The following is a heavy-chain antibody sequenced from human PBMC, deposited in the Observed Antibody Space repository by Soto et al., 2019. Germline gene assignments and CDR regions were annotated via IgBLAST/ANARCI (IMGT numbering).Heavy chain of an antibody. V-gene: IGHV3-23*01. CDR1: GFPFISYA. CDR3: AKCLTSGTPGCFYNGLDV. CDR2: ISGSGTVT. Sequence: EGQLRESGGGLVELGGSLRLSCAASGFPFISYAMIWARQGPGKGLEWISVISGSGTVTYYAESVKGRFTISRDDSKLMLYVEMYGLRAEDAATYFCAKCLTSGTPGCFYNGLDVWGPGTTVTVSS. J-gene: IGHJ6*01. D-gene: IGHD3-10*01.